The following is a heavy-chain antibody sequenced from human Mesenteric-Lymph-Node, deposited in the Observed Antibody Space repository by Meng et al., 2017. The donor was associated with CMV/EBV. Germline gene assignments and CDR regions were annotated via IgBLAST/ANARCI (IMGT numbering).Heavy chain of an antibody. CDR3: ARDSSADYNYFYGMDV. CDR1: GFPFSNYD. V-gene: IGHV3-21*01. CDR2: ISGSSNYI. J-gene: IGHJ6*02. Sequence: GSLRLSCAASGFPFSNYDMNWVRQAPGKGLEWISSISGSSNYIYYADSVRGRFTISRDNAKNSLFLQMNSLSDEDTAEYYCARDSSADYNYFYGMDVWGQGTTVTVSS. D-gene: IGHD6-25*01.